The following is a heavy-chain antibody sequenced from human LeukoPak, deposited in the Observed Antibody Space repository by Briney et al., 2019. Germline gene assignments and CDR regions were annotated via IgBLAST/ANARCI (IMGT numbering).Heavy chain of an antibody. CDR2: INPNSGGT. J-gene: IGHJ6*03. CDR3: ARAVLLRPAARERNYYYYMDV. V-gene: IGHV1-2*02. CDR1: GYTFIGYY. Sequence: GASVKVSGKASGYTFIGYYMHWVRQAPGQGLEWMGWINPNSGGTNYAQKFQGRVTMTRDTSISTAYMELSRLRSDDTAVYYCARAVLLRPAARERNYYYYMDVWGKGTTVTVSS. D-gene: IGHD6-6*01.